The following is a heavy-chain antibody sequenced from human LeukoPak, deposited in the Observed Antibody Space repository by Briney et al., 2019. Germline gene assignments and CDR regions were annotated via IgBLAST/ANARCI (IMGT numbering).Heavy chain of an antibody. Sequence: ASVKVSCKVSGYTLTELSMHWVRQAPGKGLEWMGGFDPEDGETIYAQKFQGRVTITADESTSTAYMELSSLRSEDAAVYYCASGIVGDRVPKYYYYGMDVWGQGTTVTVSS. CDR2: FDPEDGET. D-gene: IGHD1-26*01. V-gene: IGHV1-24*01. CDR3: ASGIVGDRVPKYYYYGMDV. CDR1: GYTLTELS. J-gene: IGHJ6*02.